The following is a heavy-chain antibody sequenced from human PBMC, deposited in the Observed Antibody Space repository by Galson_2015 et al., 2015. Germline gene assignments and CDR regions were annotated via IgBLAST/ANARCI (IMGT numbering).Heavy chain of an antibody. D-gene: IGHD2-2*02. CDR2: IKSKTDGGTT. Sequence: LRLSCAASGFTFSNAWMSWVRQAPGKGLEWVGRIKSKTDGGTTDYAAPVKGRFTISRDDSKSIAYLQMNSLKTEDTAVYYCTREDCSSTSCHNSLDYWGQGTLVTVSS. CDR1: GFTFSNAW. J-gene: IGHJ4*02. V-gene: IGHV3-15*01. CDR3: TREDCSSTSCHNSLDY.